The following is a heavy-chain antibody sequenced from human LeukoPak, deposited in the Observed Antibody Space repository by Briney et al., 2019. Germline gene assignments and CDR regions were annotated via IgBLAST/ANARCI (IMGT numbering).Heavy chain of an antibody. D-gene: IGHD1-1*01. J-gene: IGHJ4*02. CDR2: VFYTGST. Sequence: SETLSLTCTVSGGSISSYYWSWIRQPPGKGLEWIGSVFYTGSTSYNPSLKSRVTISVDTPKNQFSLKLNSVTAADTAVYYCSKRTGLGYWGQGILVTVTS. V-gene: IGHV4-39*01. CDR1: GGSISSYY. CDR3: SKRTGLGY.